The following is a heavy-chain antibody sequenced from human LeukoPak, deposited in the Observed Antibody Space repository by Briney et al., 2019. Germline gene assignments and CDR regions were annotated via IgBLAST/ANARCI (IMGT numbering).Heavy chain of an antibody. CDR3: ARSGASGYSPREWDSWYFDL. Sequence: GGSLRHSCAASGFTVSSNYMSWVRQAPGKGLEWVSVIYSGGSTYYADSVKGRFTISRDNSKNTLYLQMNSLRAEDTAVYYCARSGASGYSPREWDSWYFDLWGRGALVTVSS. J-gene: IGHJ2*01. CDR2: IYSGGST. V-gene: IGHV3-66*01. CDR1: GFTVSSNY. D-gene: IGHD2-15*01.